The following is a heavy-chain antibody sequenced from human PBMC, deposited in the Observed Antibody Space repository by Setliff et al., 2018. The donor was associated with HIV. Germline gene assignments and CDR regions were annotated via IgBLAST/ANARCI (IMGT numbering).Heavy chain of an antibody. CDR2: IYYSGTT. V-gene: IGHV4-39*07. D-gene: IGHD3-10*01. CDR3: ARGGAPSVGAYYYYYMDV. Sequence: SETLSLTCTVSGGSINSTTYYWGWIRQPPGKGLEWIGSIYYSGTTYYSPSLKSRVTVSLDTSKNQFSLKLSSVTAADTAVYYCARGGAPSVGAYYYYYMDVWGKGTTVTVSS. CDR1: GGSINSTTYY. J-gene: IGHJ6*03.